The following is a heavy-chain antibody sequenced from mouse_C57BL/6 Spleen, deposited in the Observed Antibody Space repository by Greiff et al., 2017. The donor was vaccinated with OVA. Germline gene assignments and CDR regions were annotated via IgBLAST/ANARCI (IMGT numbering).Heavy chain of an antibody. CDR3: TRLLITTVVADWYFDV. Sequence: QVQLKQSGAELVRPGASVTLSCKASGYTFTDYEMHWVKQTPVHGLEWIGAIDPETGGTAYNQKFKGKAILTADKSSSTAYMELRSLTSEDSAVYYCTRLLITTVVADWYFDVWGTGTTVTVSS. V-gene: IGHV1-15*01. CDR2: IDPETGGT. J-gene: IGHJ1*03. D-gene: IGHD1-1*01. CDR1: GYTFTDYE.